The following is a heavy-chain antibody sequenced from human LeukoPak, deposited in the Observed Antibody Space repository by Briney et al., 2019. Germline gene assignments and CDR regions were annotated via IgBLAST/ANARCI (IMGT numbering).Heavy chain of an antibody. CDR3: AKDYVQPTYCSSTSCYGDLDAFDI. Sequence: PGGSLRLSCTASGFTFSGNYMNWVRQAPGKGLEWVSVVYTDGNIFYTDSVKGRFTISRDNSKNTLYLQMNSLTAEDTAVYYCAKDYVQPTYCSSTSCYGDLDAFDIWGQGTMVTVSS. V-gene: IGHV3-53*05. CDR1: GFTFSGNY. CDR2: VYTDGNI. J-gene: IGHJ3*02. D-gene: IGHD2-2*01.